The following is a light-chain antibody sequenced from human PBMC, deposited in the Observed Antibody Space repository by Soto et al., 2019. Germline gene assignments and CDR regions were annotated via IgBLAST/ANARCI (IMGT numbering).Light chain of an antibody. V-gene: IGKV1-5*01. CDR2: ETS. J-gene: IGKJ2*01. CDR3: QEYNTFWYT. CDR1: QSLSSH. Sequence: DIHMTQSPSTLSASVGDRVTISCRASQSLSSHLAWYQQRPGRAPNRLIYETSNLESGVPSRFSGSGYGTAFTLTISSLQPDDFGTYYCQEYNTFWYTFGQGTRLEVK.